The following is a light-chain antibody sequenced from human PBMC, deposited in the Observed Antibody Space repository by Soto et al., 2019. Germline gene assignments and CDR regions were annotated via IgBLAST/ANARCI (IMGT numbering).Light chain of an antibody. V-gene: IGLV2-23*02. Sequence: QSVLTQPASVSGSPGQSITISCTGTSSNIGSFNRVSWYQHHPDKGPKLMIFEVDKRPSGISNRFSGSKSGNTASLTISGLQAEDEADYYCCSYAGGHIFDVFGTGTKLTVL. CDR3: CSYAGGHIFDV. J-gene: IGLJ1*01. CDR1: SSNIGSFNR. CDR2: EVD.